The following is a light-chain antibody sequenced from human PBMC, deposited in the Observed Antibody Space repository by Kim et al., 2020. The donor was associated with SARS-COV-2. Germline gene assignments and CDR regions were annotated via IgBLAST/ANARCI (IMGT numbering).Light chain of an antibody. CDR1: SGINVGAYG. V-gene: IGLV5-45*02. J-gene: IGLJ2*01. CDR2: YKSDSDN. Sequence: LTCTLRSGINVGAYGIYWYRQKSGSPPQYLLRYKSDSDNQQGSGVPSRFSGSKDASANAAILLISGLQSEDEAAYYCMIWHNDVVVFGGGTQLTVL. CDR3: MIWHNDVVV.